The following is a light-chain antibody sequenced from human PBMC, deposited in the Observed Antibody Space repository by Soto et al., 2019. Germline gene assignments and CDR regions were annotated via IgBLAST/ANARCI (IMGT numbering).Light chain of an antibody. Sequence: DVQMTQFPSTLSASVGDRVTITCRASQSISYWLAWYQQKPGKAPNLLIYKASSLESGVPSRFSGSGSGTEFTLTITNLQPNDFATYCGRHYNTYSPPDTFGKGTKLEIK. J-gene: IGKJ2*01. V-gene: IGKV1-5*03. CDR2: KAS. CDR1: QSISYW. CDR3: RHYNTYSPPDT.